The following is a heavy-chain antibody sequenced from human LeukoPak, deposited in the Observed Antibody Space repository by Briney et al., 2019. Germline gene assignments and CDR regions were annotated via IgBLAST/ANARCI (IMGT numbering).Heavy chain of an antibody. CDR2: MNPNSGST. Sequence: ASVKVSCKASGYTFTSYDINWVRQATGQGLEWMGWMNPNSGSTGYAQKFQGRVTITRNTSISTAYMELSSLRSEDTAVYYCARAGAGGLDFDYWGQGTLVTVSS. CDR1: GYTFTSYD. V-gene: IGHV1-8*03. D-gene: IGHD6-19*01. CDR3: ARAGAGGLDFDY. J-gene: IGHJ4*02.